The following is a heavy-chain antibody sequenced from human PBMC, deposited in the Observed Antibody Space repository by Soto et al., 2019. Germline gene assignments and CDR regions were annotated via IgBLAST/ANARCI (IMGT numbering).Heavy chain of an antibody. CDR2: INAGNGNT. J-gene: IGHJ6*02. CDR3: ARVDYGDTRDYYYYGMDV. CDR1: GYTFTSYA. V-gene: IGHV1-3*01. Sequence: ASVKVSCKASGYTFTSYAMHWVRQAPGQRLEWMGWINAGNGNTKYSQKFQGRVTITRDTSASTAYMELSSLRSEDTAVYYCARVDYGDTRDYYYYGMDVWGQGTTVTVS. D-gene: IGHD4-17*01.